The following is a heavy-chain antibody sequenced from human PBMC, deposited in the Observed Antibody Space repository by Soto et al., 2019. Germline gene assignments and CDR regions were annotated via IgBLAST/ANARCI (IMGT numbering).Heavy chain of an antibody. CDR2: IIPILGIA. CDR3: ASYCSGGSCYSGGYFQH. Sequence: QVQLVQSGAEVKKPGSSVKVSCKASGGTFSSYTISWVRQAPGQGLEWMGRIIPILGIANYAQKFQGRVTITADKSTNTAYMELSSLRSEDTAVYYCASYCSGGSCYSGGYFQHWGQGTLVTVSS. D-gene: IGHD2-15*01. V-gene: IGHV1-69*02. J-gene: IGHJ1*01. CDR1: GGTFSSYT.